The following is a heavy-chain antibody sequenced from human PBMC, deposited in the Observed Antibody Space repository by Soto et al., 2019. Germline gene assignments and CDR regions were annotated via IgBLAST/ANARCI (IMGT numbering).Heavy chain of an antibody. J-gene: IGHJ2*01. CDR1: GGTFSSYT. CDR2: IIPILGIA. Sequence: GASVKVSCKASGGTFSSYTISWVRQAPGQGLEWMGRIIPILGIANYAQKFQGRVTITADKSTSTAYMELSSLRSEDTAVYYCATGPCGGAPGPFAACLHDWYFDLWGRGTPVTVSS. D-gene: IGHD2-21*01. V-gene: IGHV1-69*02. CDR3: ATGPCGGAPGPFAACLHDWYFDL.